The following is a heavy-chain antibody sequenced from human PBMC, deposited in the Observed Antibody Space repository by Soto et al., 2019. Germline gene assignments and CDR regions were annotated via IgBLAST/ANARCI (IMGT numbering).Heavy chain of an antibody. D-gene: IGHD3-10*01. CDR2: ISGSSSTI. Sequence: GGSLRLSCEGSGFTFSSHSMSWVRQVPGKGLEWVSYISGSSSTIYYADSVKGRFTISRDNAKNTLYLQMNSLRAEDTAVYYCAKDLGELLFDYFDYWGQGTLVTVSS. V-gene: IGHV3-48*01. CDR1: GFTFSSHS. J-gene: IGHJ4*02. CDR3: AKDLGELLFDYFDY.